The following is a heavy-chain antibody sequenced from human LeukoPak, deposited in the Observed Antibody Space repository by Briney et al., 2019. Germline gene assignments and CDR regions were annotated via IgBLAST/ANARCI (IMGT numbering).Heavy chain of an antibody. V-gene: IGHV3-7*01. CDR2: IKQDGSEK. CDR3: ARGTHSSTSNDY. CDR1: GFTLSTYA. J-gene: IGHJ4*02. Sequence: PGGSLRLSCAASGFTLSTYAMSWVRQAPGKGLECVANIKQDGSEKYYVDSVKGRFTISRDNAKNSLYLQMNSLRAEDTAVYYCARGTHSSTSNDYWGQGTLVTVSS. D-gene: IGHD2-2*01.